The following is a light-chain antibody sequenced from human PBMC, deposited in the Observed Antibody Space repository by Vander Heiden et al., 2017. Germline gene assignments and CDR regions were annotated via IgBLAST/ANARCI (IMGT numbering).Light chain of an antibody. CDR1: SSNIGNNF. CDR2: RDY. V-gene: IGLV1-47*01. Sequence: QSVLTQPPSAAATPGQSVTIPCSGTSSNIGNNFVYWYQQLPGTAPKLLIFRDYQRPSRVPDRFSGSKSGTSASLAITGLRSEDEAVYHCAAWDATLSAVVFGGGTELAVL. CDR3: AAWDATLSAVV. J-gene: IGLJ2*01.